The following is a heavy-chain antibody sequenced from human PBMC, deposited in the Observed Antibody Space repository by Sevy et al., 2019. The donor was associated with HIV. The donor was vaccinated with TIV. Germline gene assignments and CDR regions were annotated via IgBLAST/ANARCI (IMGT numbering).Heavy chain of an antibody. CDR1: GFAFYEYS. Sequence: GGSLRLSCAASGFAFYEYSMSWIRQAPGKGLEWVATLSFGCGKINYADSVKGRFTISRDNSKNSVYLQMDNLRVEDTALYYCAREGCCRPHDYWGQGTRVTVSS. CDR2: LSFGCGKI. D-gene: IGHD2-8*01. CDR3: AREGCCRPHDY. J-gene: IGHJ4*02. V-gene: IGHV3-23*01.